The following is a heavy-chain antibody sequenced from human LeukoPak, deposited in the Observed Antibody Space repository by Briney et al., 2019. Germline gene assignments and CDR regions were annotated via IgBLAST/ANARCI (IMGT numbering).Heavy chain of an antibody. Sequence: SETLSLTRAVSGASITNNHYAWTWIRQPPGKGLEWIGFIYDSGHTYYNPSLESRVAISLDRSKNQFSLKVESATAADTAVYYCARGGGDHTVYFDYWGQGILLTVSS. J-gene: IGHJ4*02. D-gene: IGHD2-21*02. CDR2: IYDSGHT. CDR3: ARGGGDHTVYFDY. V-gene: IGHV4-30-2*01. CDR1: GASITNNHYA.